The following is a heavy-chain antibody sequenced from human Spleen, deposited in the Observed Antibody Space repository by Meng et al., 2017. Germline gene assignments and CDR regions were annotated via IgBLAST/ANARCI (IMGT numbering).Heavy chain of an antibody. V-gene: IGHV1-8*01. Sequence: ASVKVSCKASGYTFTSYDINWVRQATGQGLEWMGWMNPNSGNTGYTQKFQGRVTMTRNTSISTAYMELSSLRSEDTAVYYCARSSFYYDSSGYYRYYYYYGMDVWGQGTTVTVSS. CDR3: ARSSFYYDSSGYYRYYYYYGMDV. D-gene: IGHD3-22*01. CDR1: GYTFTSYD. CDR2: MNPNSGNT. J-gene: IGHJ6*02.